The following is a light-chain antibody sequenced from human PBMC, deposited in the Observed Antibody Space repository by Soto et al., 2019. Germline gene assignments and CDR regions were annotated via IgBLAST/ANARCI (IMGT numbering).Light chain of an antibody. CDR3: QQYNKWPRT. CDR1: QSISSSY. Sequence: IVLTQSPGTLSLSPGESATLFFSASQSISSSYLAWYQQKPGQAPRLLIYDASTRATGIPARFSGSGSGTDFTLTISSLQSQDFAVYYCQQYNKWPRTFGQGTKVDIK. V-gene: IGKV3-15*01. CDR2: DAS. J-gene: IGKJ1*01.